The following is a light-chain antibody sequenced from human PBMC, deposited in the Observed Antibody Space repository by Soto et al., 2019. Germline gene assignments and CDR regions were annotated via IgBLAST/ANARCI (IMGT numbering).Light chain of an antibody. CDR1: SSDIGGYSY. CDR2: DVN. V-gene: IGLV2-14*03. Sequence: QSVLTQPASVSASPGQSITISCIGTSSDIGGYSYVSWYQQHPGKAPKLLIRDVNYRPSGISARFSGSKSGNTASLTISGLQTEDEADYYCSSYTNINTRACVFGTGTKLTVL. J-gene: IGLJ1*01. CDR3: SSYTNINTRACV.